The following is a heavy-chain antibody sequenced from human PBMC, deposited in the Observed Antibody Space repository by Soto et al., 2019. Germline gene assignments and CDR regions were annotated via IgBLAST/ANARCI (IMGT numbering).Heavy chain of an antibody. J-gene: IGHJ3*02. Sequence: SETLSLTCAVYGGSFSGYYWSWIRQPPGKGLEWIGEINHSGSTNYNPSLKSRVTISVDTSKNQFSLKLSSVTAADTAVYYCARGHSLRYFDWLLFDAFDIWGQGTMVTVSS. CDR3: ARGHSLRYFDWLLFDAFDI. CDR1: GGSFSGYY. V-gene: IGHV4-34*01. CDR2: INHSGST. D-gene: IGHD3-9*01.